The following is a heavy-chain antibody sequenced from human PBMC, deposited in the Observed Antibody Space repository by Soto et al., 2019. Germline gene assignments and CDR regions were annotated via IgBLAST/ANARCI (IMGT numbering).Heavy chain of an antibody. D-gene: IGHD6-13*01. J-gene: IGHJ4*01. V-gene: IGHV3-7*01. CDR2: IKEDGSTK. Sequence: VGSLRLSCVGSGFTFSSYWMAWVRQAPGKGLEWVANIKEDGSTKFYVDSVKGRFTISRDNAKNSLFLQMNSLRAEDTAVYYFAATAAGAASEWGPGTLVTVSS. CDR3: AATAAGAASE. CDR1: GFTFSSYW.